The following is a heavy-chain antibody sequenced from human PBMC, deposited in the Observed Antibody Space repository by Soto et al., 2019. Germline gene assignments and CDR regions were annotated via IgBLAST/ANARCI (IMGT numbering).Heavy chain of an antibody. CDR1: GFTVSSNY. CDR3: TTDYDPGTPVY. CDR2: IYSGGST. J-gene: IGHJ4*02. Sequence: GGSLRLSCAASGFTVSSNYMSWVRQAPGKGLEWVSVIYSGGSTYYADSVKGRFTISRDNSKNTLYLQMNSLKTEDTAVYYCTTDYDPGTPVYWGQRTLVTVSS. V-gene: IGHV3-66*01. D-gene: IGHD2-15*01.